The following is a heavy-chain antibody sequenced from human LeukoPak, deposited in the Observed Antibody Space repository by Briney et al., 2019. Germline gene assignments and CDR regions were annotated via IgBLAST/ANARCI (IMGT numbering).Heavy chain of an antibody. CDR2: IKSKSDGGTT. D-gene: IGHD4-23*01. V-gene: IGHV3-15*01. J-gene: IGHJ4*02. CDR1: GFTFSNAW. Sequence: GGSLRLSCAASGFTFSNAWMNWVRQAPGKGLEWVGRIKSKSDGGTTDYAAPVKGRFTISRDDSKNTVYLQMNSLKTDDTALYYCTTERDGGPHYWGQGTLVTVSS. CDR3: TTERDGGPHY.